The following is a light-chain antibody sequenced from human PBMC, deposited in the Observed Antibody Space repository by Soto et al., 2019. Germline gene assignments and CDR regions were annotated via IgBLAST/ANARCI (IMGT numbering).Light chain of an antibody. CDR3: QQSYSSPRT. CDR2: AAS. CDR1: QSISNH. V-gene: IGKV1-39*01. Sequence: IQMTPSPSSLSASVEDRVIITCRASQSISNHLNWYQQKPGKATKLLIFAASSLQSGVPSRCIGSRSGPDFTLTIRSLQTDDFATYYCQQSYSSPRTCGQGTKLDIK. J-gene: IGKJ1*01.